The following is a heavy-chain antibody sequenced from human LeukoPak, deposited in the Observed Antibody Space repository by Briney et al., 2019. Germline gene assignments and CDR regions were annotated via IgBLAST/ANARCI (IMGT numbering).Heavy chain of an antibody. CDR3: ARHEGYSSSSDY. CDR2: IYYSGNA. D-gene: IGHD2-2*01. J-gene: IGHJ4*02. V-gene: IGHV4-59*08. CDR1: GGSINSYY. Sequence: SETLSPTCTVSGGSINSYYWSWIRQPPGKGLEWIGNIYYSGNANYNPSLKSRVTISVDPSKNQFSLKLTSVTAADMAVYYCARHEGYSSSSDYWGQGTLVTVSS.